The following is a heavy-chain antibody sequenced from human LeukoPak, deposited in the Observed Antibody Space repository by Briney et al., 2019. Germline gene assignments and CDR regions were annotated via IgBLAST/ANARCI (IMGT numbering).Heavy chain of an antibody. J-gene: IGHJ6*03. D-gene: IGHD2-2*01. CDR1: GFTFSSYA. CDR2: IRSNGGST. V-gene: IGHV3-64*01. Sequence: PGGSLTLSCAASGFTFSSYAMSWVRQAPGKGLEWVSAIRSNGGSTYYANSVKGRFTISRDNSKNTLYLQMGSLRAEDMAVYYCARDRHAVVPAAPMGDHYYYYYYMDVWGKGTTVTISS. CDR3: ARDRHAVVPAAPMGDHYYYYYYMDV.